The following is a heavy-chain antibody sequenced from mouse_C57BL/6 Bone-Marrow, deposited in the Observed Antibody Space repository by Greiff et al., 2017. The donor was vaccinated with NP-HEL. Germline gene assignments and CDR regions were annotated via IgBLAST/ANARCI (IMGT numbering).Heavy chain of an antibody. V-gene: IGHV2-2*01. CDR3: ASYSNYERGYFDY. D-gene: IGHD2-5*01. CDR2: IWSGGST. CDR1: GFSLTSYG. J-gene: IGHJ2*01. Sequence: VQLVESGPGLVQPSQSLSLTCTASGFSLTSYGLHWVRQSPGKGLEWLGVIWSGGSTDYNAAFISRLSISKDNSKSQVFFKMNSLQADDTAIYYCASYSNYERGYFDYWGQGTTLTVSS.